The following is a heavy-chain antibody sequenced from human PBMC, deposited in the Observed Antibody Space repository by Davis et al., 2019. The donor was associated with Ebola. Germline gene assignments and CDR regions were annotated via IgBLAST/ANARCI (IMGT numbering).Heavy chain of an antibody. J-gene: IGHJ4*02. CDR3: ARDQGLRGDRYFDY. Sequence: ASVKVSCKASGYTFTGYYMHWVRQAPGQGLEWMGWINPNSGGTNYAQKFQGWVTMTRDTSISTAYMELSRLRSEDTAVYYCARDQGLRGDRYFDYWGQGTLVTVSS. D-gene: IGHD5-12*01. CDR2: INPNSGGT. CDR1: GYTFTGYY. V-gene: IGHV1-2*04.